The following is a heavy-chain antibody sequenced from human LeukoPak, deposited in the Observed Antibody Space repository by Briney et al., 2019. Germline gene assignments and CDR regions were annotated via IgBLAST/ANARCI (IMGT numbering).Heavy chain of an antibody. D-gene: IGHD3-10*01. J-gene: IGHJ4*02. Sequence: PGGSLRLSCAASGFTFSSYETKWVPQAPGKGLEWVSYISSTGSPISYADSVKGRFTISRDNAKNSLYLQMNSLRAEDTAVYYCARGAGGYFDDWGQGILVTVAS. V-gene: IGHV3-48*03. CDR2: ISSTGSPI. CDR1: GFTFSSYE. CDR3: ARGAGGYFDD.